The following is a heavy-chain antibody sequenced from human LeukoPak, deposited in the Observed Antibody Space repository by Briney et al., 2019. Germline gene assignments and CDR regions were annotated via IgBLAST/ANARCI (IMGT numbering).Heavy chain of an antibody. V-gene: IGHV4-34*01. D-gene: IGHD2-8*01. CDR2: INHSGST. CDR1: GGSFSGYY. J-gene: IGHJ2*01. CDR3: ARREDVLWYFDL. Sequence: PSETLSLTCAVYGGSFSGYYWSWIRQPPGKGLEWIGEINHSGSTNYNPSLKSRVTISVDTSKNQFSLKLSSVTAADTAVYYCARREDVLWYFDLWGRGTLVTVSS.